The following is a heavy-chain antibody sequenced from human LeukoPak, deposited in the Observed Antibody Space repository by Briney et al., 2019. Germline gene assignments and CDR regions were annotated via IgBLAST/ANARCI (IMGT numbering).Heavy chain of an antibody. CDR1: GGSINGGSYY. J-gene: IGHJ4*02. CDR2: INQSGST. CDR3: AKSRGYNSGSWDKYFDF. D-gene: IGHD5-18*01. V-gene: IGHV4-34*01. Sequence: SETLSLTCSVSGGSINGGSYYWTWIRQPPGKGLEWIGEINQSGSTNYNPSLKSRVTISVDTSKNQFSLKLSSVTAADTAVYYCAKSRGYNSGSWDKYFDFWGQGTLVTVSS.